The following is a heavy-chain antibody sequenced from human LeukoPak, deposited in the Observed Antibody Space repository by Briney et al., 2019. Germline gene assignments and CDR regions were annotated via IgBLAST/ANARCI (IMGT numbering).Heavy chain of an antibody. J-gene: IGHJ4*02. D-gene: IGHD6-13*01. V-gene: IGHV3-23*01. CDR3: AKDKSSSWSLFDY. Sequence: PGGSLRLSCAASGFTFSSYAMSWVRQAPGKGLEWASAISGSGGSTYYADSVKGRFTISRDNSKNTLYLQMNSLRAEDTAVYYCAKDKSSSWSLFDYWGQGTLVTVSS. CDR2: ISGSGGST. CDR1: GFTFSSYA.